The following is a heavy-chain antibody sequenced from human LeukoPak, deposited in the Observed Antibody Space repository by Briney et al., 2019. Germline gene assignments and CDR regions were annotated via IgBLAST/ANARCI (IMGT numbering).Heavy chain of an antibody. D-gene: IGHD3-3*01. CDR1: GYTFTSYG. J-gene: IGHJ6*03. V-gene: IGHV1-18*01. CDR2: ISAYNGNT. Sequence: ASVKVSCKASGYTFTSYGISWVRQAAGQGLEWMGWISAYNGNTNYAQKLQGRVTMTTDTSTSTAYMELRSLRSDDTAVYYCARVGHVLRFLECLPNYYYYYMDVWGKGTTVTVSS. CDR3: ARVGHVLRFLECLPNYYYYYMDV.